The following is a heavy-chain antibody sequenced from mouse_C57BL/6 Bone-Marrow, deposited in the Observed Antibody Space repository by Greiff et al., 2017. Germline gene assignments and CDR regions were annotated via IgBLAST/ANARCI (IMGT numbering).Heavy chain of an antibody. Sequence: VQLQQSGAELVRPGASVTLSCKASGYTFTDYEMHWVKQTPVHGLEWIGAIDPETGGTAYNQKFKGKAILTADKSSSPAYMVLRSLTSEDSAVYYFTMITRYFDVWGTGTTVTVSS. CDR2: IDPETGGT. J-gene: IGHJ1*03. V-gene: IGHV1-15*01. CDR3: TMITRYFDV. CDR1: GYTFTDYE. D-gene: IGHD2-4*01.